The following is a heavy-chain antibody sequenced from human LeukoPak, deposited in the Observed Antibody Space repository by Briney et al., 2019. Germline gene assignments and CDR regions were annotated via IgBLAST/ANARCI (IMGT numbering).Heavy chain of an antibody. CDR2: IYYSGST. CDR3: ARDSEYFDWFPDY. V-gene: IGHV4-59*12. D-gene: IGHD3-9*01. CDR1: GGSISPFY. Sequence: SETLSLTCSASGGSISPFYWSWIRQPPGQGLEWIGHIYYSGSTNYNPSLKSRVTMSVDTSKNQFSLKLSSVTAADTAVYYCARDSEYFDWFPDYWGQGTLVTVSS. J-gene: IGHJ4*02.